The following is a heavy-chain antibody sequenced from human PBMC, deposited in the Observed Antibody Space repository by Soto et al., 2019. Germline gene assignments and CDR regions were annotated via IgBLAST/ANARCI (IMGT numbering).Heavy chain of an antibody. CDR3: AGVVGDSRSLHRFPY. V-gene: IGHV4-4*02. CDR2: IYHSGST. Sequence: QVQLQESGPGLVKPSGTLSLTCSVSVGSISSSNWWRWIRQPPRKGLAWIGEIYHSGSTNYNPSLKSRVTRSVDKSKIQGSLKLSSVTAADTAVYYCAGVVGDSRSLHRFPYWVQGTLVTVST. J-gene: IGHJ4*02. CDR1: VGSISSSNW. D-gene: IGHD2-21*01.